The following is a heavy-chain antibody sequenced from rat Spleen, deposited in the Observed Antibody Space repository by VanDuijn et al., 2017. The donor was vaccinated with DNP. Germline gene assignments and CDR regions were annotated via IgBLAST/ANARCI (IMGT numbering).Heavy chain of an antibody. CDR3: VTHRTTGWFDH. CDR1: GFTFNNYW. J-gene: IGHJ3*01. CDR2: ITRSGGSP. V-gene: IGHV5-31*01. D-gene: IGHD1-10*01. Sequence: EVQLVESGGDLVQPGRSLTLSCVASGFTFNNYWMAWIRQVPGKGLEWVASITRSGGSPFYPDSVKDRFTISRDNAKNTLYLQMSSLRSEDTATYYCVTHRTTGWFDHWGQGTLVTVSS.